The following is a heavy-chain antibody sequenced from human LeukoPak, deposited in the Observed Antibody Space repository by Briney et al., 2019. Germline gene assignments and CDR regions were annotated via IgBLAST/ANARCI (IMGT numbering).Heavy chain of an antibody. V-gene: IGHV4-34*01. D-gene: IGHD6-6*01. CDR3: ARNSAYSTSSGINY. J-gene: IGHJ4*02. Sequence: SEALSLTCGVYGGSFNGYYRSWIRQPPGKGLEWIGEINKSGGTNYNPSLKSRVTISVDTSKNQISLKPSSVTAADTAVYYCARNSAYSTSSGINYWGQGTLVTVSS. CDR1: GGSFNGYY. CDR2: INKSGGT.